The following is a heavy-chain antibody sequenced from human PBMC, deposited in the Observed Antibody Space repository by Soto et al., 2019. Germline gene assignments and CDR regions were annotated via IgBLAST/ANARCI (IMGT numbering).Heavy chain of an antibody. Sequence: SVKVSCKTSGFTFSNSAVQWVRQARGQRLEWIGWIGVSRGNTNYAQTLQGRVTITRDMSAGTAYMEVRSLRSDDTAVYYCAAEVYSGGDCCHFDYWGQGSLVTVSS. CDR2: IGVSRGNT. J-gene: IGHJ4*01. V-gene: IGHV1-58*01. CDR3: AAEVYSGGDCCHFDY. D-gene: IGHD2-21*02. CDR1: GFTFSNSA.